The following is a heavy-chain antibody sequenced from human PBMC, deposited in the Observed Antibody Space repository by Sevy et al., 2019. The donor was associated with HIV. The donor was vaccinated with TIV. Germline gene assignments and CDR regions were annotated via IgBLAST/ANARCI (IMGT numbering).Heavy chain of an antibody. CDR2: IYYSGST. D-gene: IGHD3-10*01. V-gene: IGHV4-59*01. CDR1: GGTISSYY. J-gene: IGHJ4*02. CDR3: ARSRYGSGSLLAY. Sequence: SETLSLTCTVSGGTISSYYWSWIGQPPGKGLEWIGYIYYSGSTNYNPSLKSRVTISVDTSKNQFSLKLSSVTAADTAVYYCARSRYGSGSLLAYWGQGTLVTVSS.